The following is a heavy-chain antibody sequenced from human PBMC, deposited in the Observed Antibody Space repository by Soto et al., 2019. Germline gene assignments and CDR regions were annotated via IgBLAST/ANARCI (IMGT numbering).Heavy chain of an antibody. CDR3: ASNDYVWGSYQNAFDI. CDR1: GGSISSGGYY. CDR2: IYYSGST. Sequence: QVQLQESGPGLVKPSQTLSLTCTVSGGSISSGGYYWSWIRQHPGKGLEWIGYIYYSGSTYYNPSLKSRVTISVDTSKNQFSLKLSSVTAADTAVYYCASNDYVWGSYQNAFDIWGQGTMVTVSS. D-gene: IGHD3-16*02. J-gene: IGHJ3*02. V-gene: IGHV4-31*03.